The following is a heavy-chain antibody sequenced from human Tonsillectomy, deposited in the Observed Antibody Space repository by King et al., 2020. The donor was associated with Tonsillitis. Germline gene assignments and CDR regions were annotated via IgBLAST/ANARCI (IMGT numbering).Heavy chain of an antibody. V-gene: IGHV3-7*04. J-gene: IGHJ4*02. CDR3: ARDRAGIDY. CDR2: IKQDGREK. Sequence: VQLVESGGGLVQPGGSLRLSCAASGFTFRSYWMSRVRQAPGKGLEWVANIKQDGREKYYVDSVKGRFTISRDNAKNSLYLQMNSLRAEDTAVYYCARDRAGIDYWGQGTLVTVSS. D-gene: IGHD1-14*01. CDR1: GFTFRSYW.